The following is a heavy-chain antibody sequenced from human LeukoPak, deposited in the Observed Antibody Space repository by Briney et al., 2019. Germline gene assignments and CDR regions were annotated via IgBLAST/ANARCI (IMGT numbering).Heavy chain of an antibody. V-gene: IGHV3-30*18. D-gene: IGHD3-22*01. Sequence: PGRSLRLSCAASGFTFSSYGMHWVRQAPGKGLEWVAVISYDGSNKYYAESVKGRFTISRDNSKNTLYLQMNSLRAEDTAVYYCAKVGTYYYDSSGYYYDYWGQGTLVTVSS. CDR1: GFTFSSYG. CDR2: ISYDGSNK. CDR3: AKVGTYYYDSSGYYYDY. J-gene: IGHJ4*02.